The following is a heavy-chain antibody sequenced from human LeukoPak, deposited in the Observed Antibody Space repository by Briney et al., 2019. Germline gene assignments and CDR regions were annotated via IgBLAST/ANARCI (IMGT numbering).Heavy chain of an antibody. V-gene: IGHV4-59*08. CDR3: ARRLLRYFDSDPDAFDI. CDR1: GGSISSYY. Sequence: SETLSLNCTVSGGSISSYYWSWIRQPPGKGLEWIGYISYSGSTNYNPSLKSRVSISVDASKSQFSLKLSSVTAADTAVYYCARRLLRYFDSDPDAFDIWGQGAMVTVSS. CDR2: ISYSGST. J-gene: IGHJ3*02. D-gene: IGHD3-9*01.